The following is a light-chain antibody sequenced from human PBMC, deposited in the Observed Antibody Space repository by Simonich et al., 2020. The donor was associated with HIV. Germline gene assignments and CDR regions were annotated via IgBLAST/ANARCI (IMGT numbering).Light chain of an antibody. CDR2: GAS. CDR3: QQYNNWPPWT. V-gene: IGKV3-15*01. CDR1: QSVSSS. Sequence: EIVMTQSPATLSVSPGERATFSCRASQSVSSSLAWYQQKPGQAPRLLIYGASTRATDIPARFSGSGSGTEFTLTISSLQSEDFAVYYCQQYNNWPPWTFGQGTKVEIK. J-gene: IGKJ1*01.